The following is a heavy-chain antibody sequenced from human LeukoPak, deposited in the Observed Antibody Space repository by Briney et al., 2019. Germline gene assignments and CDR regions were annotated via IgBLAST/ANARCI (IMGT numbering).Heavy chain of an antibody. D-gene: IGHD4/OR15-4a*01. CDR2: IYSSGTS. Sequence: PSETLSPTCTVSGGSISSTNSYWGWIRQPPEKGLEWIGNIYSSGTSHYSPVLKSRVTISLDTSKSHFSLRLTSVTAADTAVYYCARLIDYGGFYFYYYMDVWGKGTWDTLSS. V-gene: IGHV4-39*02. CDR3: ARLIDYGGFYFYYYMDV. J-gene: IGHJ6*03. CDR1: GGSISSTNSY.